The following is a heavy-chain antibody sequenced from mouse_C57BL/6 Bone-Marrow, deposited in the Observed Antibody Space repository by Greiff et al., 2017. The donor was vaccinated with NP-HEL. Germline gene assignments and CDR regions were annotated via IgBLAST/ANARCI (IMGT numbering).Heavy chain of an antibody. Sequence: EVQLQESGPGLVKPSQSLSLTCSVTGYSITSGYYWNWIRQFPGNKLEWMGYISYDGSNNYNPSLKNRISITRDTSKNQFFLKLNSVTTEDTATYYCARDPLYGNYPHWYVDVWGTGTTVTVSS. CDR1: GYSITSGYY. CDR2: ISYDGSN. D-gene: IGHD2-1*01. J-gene: IGHJ1*03. CDR3: ARDPLYGNYPHWYVDV. V-gene: IGHV3-6*01.